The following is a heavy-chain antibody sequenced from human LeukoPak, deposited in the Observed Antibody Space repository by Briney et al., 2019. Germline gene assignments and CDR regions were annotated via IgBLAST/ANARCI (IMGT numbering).Heavy chain of an antibody. CDR1: GFTFSSYG. D-gene: IGHD3-22*01. Sequence: GRSLRLSCAASGFTFSSYGMHWVRQAPGKGLEWEAVIWYDGSNKYYADSVKGRFTISRDNSKNTLYLQMNSLRAEDTAVYYCAKDGDYYDSRGNQGFDYWGQRTLVTVSS. CDR3: AKDGDYYDSRGNQGFDY. J-gene: IGHJ4*02. V-gene: IGHV3-33*06. CDR2: IWYDGSNK.